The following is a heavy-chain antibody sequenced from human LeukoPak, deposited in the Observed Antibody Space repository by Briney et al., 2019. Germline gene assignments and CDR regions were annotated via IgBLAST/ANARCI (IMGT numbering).Heavy chain of an antibody. CDR2: INPIDGST. CDR3: AGGVATQLVEPFDI. CDR1: GYTFTSSY. Sequence: GASVKVSCKASGYTFTSSYMHWVRQAPGEGLEWMGIINPIDGSTIYAQKFQGRVTMARDTSTSTVYMEMSSLRSEDTAVYYCAGGVATQLVEPFDIWGQGTMLTVSS. J-gene: IGHJ3*02. D-gene: IGHD5-12*01. V-gene: IGHV1-46*01.